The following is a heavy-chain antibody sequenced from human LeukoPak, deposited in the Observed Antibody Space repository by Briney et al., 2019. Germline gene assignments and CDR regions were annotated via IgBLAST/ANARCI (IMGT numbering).Heavy chain of an antibody. CDR1: GFTVSSNY. Sequence: PGGSLRLSCAASGFTVSSNYMSWVRQAPGKGLEWVSVIYSGGTTYYADSVKGRFTISRDTSKNTLYLQMNSLRAEDTLVSYCARDPVGAIGYGMDVWGQGTMVTV. CDR3: ARDPVGAIGYGMDV. J-gene: IGHJ6*02. CDR2: IYSGGTT. V-gene: IGHV3-66*01. D-gene: IGHD1-26*01.